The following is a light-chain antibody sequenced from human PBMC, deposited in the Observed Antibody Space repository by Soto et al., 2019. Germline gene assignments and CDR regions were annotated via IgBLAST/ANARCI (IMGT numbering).Light chain of an antibody. CDR2: DVN. J-gene: IGLJ2*01. Sequence: QSALTQPRSVSGSPGQSVTISCTGTSSDVGGYNYVSWYQQHPGKAPRLMIYDVNKRPSGVPDHFSGSKSGNTASLTISGLQAEDEADYFCCSYEGNFTSVIFGGGTKLTAL. CDR3: CSYEGNFTSVI. CDR1: SSDVGGYNY. V-gene: IGLV2-11*01.